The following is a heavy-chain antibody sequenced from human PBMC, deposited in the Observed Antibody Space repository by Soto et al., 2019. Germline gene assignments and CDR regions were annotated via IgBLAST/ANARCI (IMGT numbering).Heavy chain of an antibody. Sequence: EVQLLESGGGLVQPGGSLRLSCAASGFTFSAYAMTWVRQAPGKGLEWVSAISGDGGSTYYADSVRGRFTISRDNSKNTLFLQMDSLRAEDTAIFYCAKQSRPSVYSSCGDWGQGTPVTVSS. V-gene: IGHV3-23*01. J-gene: IGHJ4*02. D-gene: IGHD6-6*01. CDR1: GFTFSAYA. CDR2: ISGDGGST. CDR3: AKQSRPSVYSSCGD.